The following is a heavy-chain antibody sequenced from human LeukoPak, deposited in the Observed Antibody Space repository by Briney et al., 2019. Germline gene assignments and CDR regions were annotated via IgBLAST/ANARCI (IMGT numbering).Heavy chain of an antibody. CDR2: IKQDGREE. Sequence: GGSLRLSCAASGFTFGSYWMSWVRQAPGKGREWVANIKQDGREEYYVESVKGRFTISRDNAKNSLYLQMNSLRAEDTAVYYCARVGAEVDFDYWGQGTVATVS. D-gene: IGHD6-13*01. J-gene: IGHJ4*02. CDR3: ARVGAEVDFDY. CDR1: GFTFGSYW. V-gene: IGHV3-7*01.